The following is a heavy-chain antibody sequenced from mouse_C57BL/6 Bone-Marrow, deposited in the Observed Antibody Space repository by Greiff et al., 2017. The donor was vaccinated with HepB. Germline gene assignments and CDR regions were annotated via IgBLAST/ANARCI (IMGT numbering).Heavy chain of an antibody. J-gene: IGHJ3*01. CDR1: GYSITSGYY. CDR2: ISYDGSN. D-gene: IGHD2-4*01. CDR3: ARLYYDYDIFAY. V-gene: IGHV3-6*01. Sequence: ESGPGLVKPSQSLSLTCSVTGYSITSGYYWNWIRQFPGNKLEWMGYISYDGSNNYNPSLKNRISITRDTSKNQFFLKLNSVTTEDTATYYCARLYYDYDIFAYWGQGTLVTVSA.